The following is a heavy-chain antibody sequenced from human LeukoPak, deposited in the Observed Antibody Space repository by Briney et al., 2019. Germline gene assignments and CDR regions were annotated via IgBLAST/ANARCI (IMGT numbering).Heavy chain of an antibody. J-gene: IGHJ4*02. Sequence: SETLSLTCAVYGGSFSGYYWSWIRQPPGKGLEWIEEINHSGSTNYNPSLKSRVTISVDTSKNQFSLKLSSVTAADTAVYYCARHSYGDYVVYFDYWGQGTLVTVSS. CDR3: ARHSYGDYVVYFDY. V-gene: IGHV4-34*01. CDR1: GGSFSGYY. D-gene: IGHD4-17*01. CDR2: INHSGST.